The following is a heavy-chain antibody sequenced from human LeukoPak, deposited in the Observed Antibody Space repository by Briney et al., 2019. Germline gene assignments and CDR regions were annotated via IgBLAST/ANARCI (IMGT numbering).Heavy chain of an antibody. CDR3: AKEERLRQLDY. J-gene: IGHJ4*02. D-gene: IGHD5-12*01. V-gene: IGHV3-23*01. CDR1: GFTFSSYG. Sequence: GGSLRLSCAASGFTFSSYGMSRVRQAPGKGLEWVSAISGSGGSTYYADSVKGRFTISRDDSKNTLYLQMNSLRAEDTAVYYCAKEERLRQLDYWGQGTLVTVSS. CDR2: ISGSGGST.